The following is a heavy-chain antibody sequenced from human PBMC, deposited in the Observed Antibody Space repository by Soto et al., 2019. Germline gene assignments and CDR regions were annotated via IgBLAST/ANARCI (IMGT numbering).Heavy chain of an antibody. CDR2: ISYDGSNK. CDR1: GFTFFRYG. CDR3: AKDETMSLAGTTVDY. Sequence: QVQLVESGGGMVQPGRSLRLSCAASGFTFFRYGMHWFRQAPGKRLEWVAVISYDGSNKYYGDSVEGRFTISRDNSQNTLYLQMNSLRPEDTAVYYGAKDETMSLAGTTVDYWGQGTLVTVSS. J-gene: IGHJ4*02. V-gene: IGHV3-30*18. D-gene: IGHD6-19*01.